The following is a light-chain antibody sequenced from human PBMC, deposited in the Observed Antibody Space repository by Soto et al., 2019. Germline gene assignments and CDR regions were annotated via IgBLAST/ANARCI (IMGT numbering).Light chain of an antibody. CDR3: QQYGDSPLT. J-gene: IGKJ4*01. CDR2: GAS. Sequence: EIVLTQSPATLSLSPGERATLSCVASQSVSNNYLAWYQQKPGQTPRLLIYGASSRATDIPDRFSGSGSGTDFTLTITRLEPEDFAVYHCQQYGDSPLTFGGGTKVDIK. V-gene: IGKV3-20*01. CDR1: QSVSNNY.